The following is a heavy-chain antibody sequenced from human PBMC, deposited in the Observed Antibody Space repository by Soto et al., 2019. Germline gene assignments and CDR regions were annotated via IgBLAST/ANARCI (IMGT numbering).Heavy chain of an antibody. Sequence: GGSLRLSCAASGFTFSSYSMNWVRHAPGKGLEWVSSISSSSSYIYYADSVKGRFTISRDNAKNSLYLQMNSLRAEDTAVYYCARDARYYYGSGSYKGYYGMDVWGQGTTVTVSS. CDR3: ARDARYYYGSGSYKGYYGMDV. J-gene: IGHJ6*02. CDR2: ISSSSSYI. CDR1: GFTFSSYS. D-gene: IGHD3-10*01. V-gene: IGHV3-21*01.